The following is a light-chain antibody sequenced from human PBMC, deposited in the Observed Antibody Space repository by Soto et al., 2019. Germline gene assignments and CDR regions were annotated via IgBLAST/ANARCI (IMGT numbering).Light chain of an antibody. CDR3: QQANSFPLT. CDR1: QSISSW. J-gene: IGKJ4*01. V-gene: IGKV1-12*01. Sequence: DIPMSQSPSTLSAYVGDTVTIPCRASQSISSWLAWYQQKPGKAPKLLIYDASSLHSGVPSRFSGSGSGTDFTLTISSLQPEDFATYYCQQANSFPLTFGGGTKVDIK. CDR2: DAS.